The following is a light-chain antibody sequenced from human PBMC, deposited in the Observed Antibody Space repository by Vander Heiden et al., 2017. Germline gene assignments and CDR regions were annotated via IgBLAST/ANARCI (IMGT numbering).Light chain of an antibody. Sequence: DIQMTQSPSSLSASVGDRVTITCRASQSISSYLSLYQQKPVKAPKLLIYAASSLQSGVPSKFSGSGSGTDFTLNISSLLPEDFATDYCQQSYSTPWTFGQGTRVEIK. CDR3: QQSYSTPWT. J-gene: IGKJ1*01. CDR1: QSISSY. V-gene: IGKV1-39*01. CDR2: AAS.